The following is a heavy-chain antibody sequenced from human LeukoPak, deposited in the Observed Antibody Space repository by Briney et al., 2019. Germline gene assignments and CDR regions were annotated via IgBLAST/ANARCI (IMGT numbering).Heavy chain of an antibody. J-gene: IGHJ4*02. D-gene: IGHD4-17*01. V-gene: IGHV3-64*01. CDR2: ISSNGGST. Sequence: PGGSLRLSCAASGFTFSDYAIHWVRQAPGKGLEYVSAISSNGGSTYYANSVKGRFTISRDNSKNTLYLQMNSLRVEDTALYYCASRSGGDYPYFDYWGQGTLVTVSS. CDR1: GFTFSDYA. CDR3: ASRSGGDYPYFDY.